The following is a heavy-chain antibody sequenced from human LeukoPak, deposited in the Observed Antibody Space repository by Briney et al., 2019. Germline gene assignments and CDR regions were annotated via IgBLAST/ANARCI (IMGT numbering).Heavy chain of an antibody. J-gene: IGHJ6*03. D-gene: IGHD3-9*01. CDR1: GFTVSSNY. V-gene: IGHV3-53*01. CDR2: IYSGGST. Sequence: PGGSLRLSCAASGFTVSSNYMSWVRQAPGKGLEWVSVIYSGGSTYYADSVKGRFTISRDNAKNSLYLQMNSLRAEDTAVYYCASYIRYFTMDVWGKGTTVTISS. CDR3: ASYIRYFTMDV.